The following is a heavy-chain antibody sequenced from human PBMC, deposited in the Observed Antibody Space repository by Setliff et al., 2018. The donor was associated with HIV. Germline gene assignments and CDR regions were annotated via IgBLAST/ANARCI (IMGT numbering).Heavy chain of an antibody. D-gene: IGHD3-3*01. J-gene: IGHJ3*02. CDR3: ARPLTPSYNFWGDAFAT. Sequence: PSETLSLTCNVSGGSISNSDYYWGWIRQPPGKGLERIGSFHHSGSTSYNPSLRSRVTIYADTSKNHFSLRLTSVTAADTAVYYCARPLTPSYNFWGDAFATWGQGTMVTVSS. CDR1: GGSISNSDYY. CDR2: FHHSGST. V-gene: IGHV4-39*02.